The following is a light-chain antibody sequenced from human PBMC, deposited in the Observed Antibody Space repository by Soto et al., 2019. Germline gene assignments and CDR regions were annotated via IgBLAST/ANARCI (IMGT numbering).Light chain of an antibody. CDR3: TAYTRTSVV. Sequence: QSALTQPASVSGSPGQSITISCTGTNTDIDGYYYVSWYQQHPGKAPKLVIYDFTYRPSGGSDRFSGSKSGNTASLTISGLQAEDEADYYCTAYTRTSVVFGGGTKLTVL. J-gene: IGLJ2*01. CDR1: NTDIDGYYY. V-gene: IGLV2-14*03. CDR2: DFT.